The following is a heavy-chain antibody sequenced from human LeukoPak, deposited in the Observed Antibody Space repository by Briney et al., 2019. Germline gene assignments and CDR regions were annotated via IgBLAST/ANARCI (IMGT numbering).Heavy chain of an antibody. Sequence: PGRSLRLSCAASGFTFSSYAMHWVRQAPGKGLEWVAVISYDGSNKYYADSVKGRFTISRDNSKNTLYLQMNSLRAEDTAVYYCARAGRSSSGWYYWGQGTLVTVSS. CDR1: GFTFSSYA. CDR2: ISYDGSNK. V-gene: IGHV3-30-3*01. J-gene: IGHJ4*02. D-gene: IGHD6-19*01. CDR3: ARAGRSSSGWYY.